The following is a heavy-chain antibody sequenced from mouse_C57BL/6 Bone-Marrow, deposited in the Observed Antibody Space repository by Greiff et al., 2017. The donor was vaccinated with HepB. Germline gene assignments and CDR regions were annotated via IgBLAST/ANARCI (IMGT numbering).Heavy chain of an antibody. D-gene: IGHD4-1*01. Sequence: VKLMESGPELVKPGASVKLSCKASGYTFTSYDINWVKQRPGQGLEWIGWIYPRDGSTKYNEKFKGKATLTVDTSSSTAYMELHSLTSEDSAVYFCARGGTGTGWYFDVWGTGTTVTVSS. J-gene: IGHJ1*03. CDR2: IYPRDGST. CDR3: ARGGTGTGWYFDV. CDR1: GYTFTSYD. V-gene: IGHV1-85*01.